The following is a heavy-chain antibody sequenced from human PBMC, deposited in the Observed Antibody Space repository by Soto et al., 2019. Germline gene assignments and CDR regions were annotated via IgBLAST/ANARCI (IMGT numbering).Heavy chain of an antibody. CDR1: GYSFTSYW. D-gene: IGHD6-13*01. J-gene: IGHJ6*02. V-gene: IGHV5-10-1*01. Sequence: PGESLKISCKGSGYSFTSYWISWVRQMPGKGLEWMGRIDPSDSYTNYSPSFQGHVTISADKSISTAYLQWSSLKASDTAMYYCARRTFAGGIDYYCYGMDVWGQGTTVTVSS. CDR2: IDPSDSYT. CDR3: ARRTFAGGIDYYCYGMDV.